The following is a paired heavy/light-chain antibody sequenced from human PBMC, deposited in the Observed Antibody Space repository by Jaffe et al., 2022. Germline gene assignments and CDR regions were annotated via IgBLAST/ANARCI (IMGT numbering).Light chain of an antibody. Sequence: QSVLTQPPSASGTPGQRVTISCSGSSSNIGSKYVYWYQQLPGTAPKLLMYRNNQRPSGVPDRFSGSRSGTSASLAISGLRSEDEADYYCATWDATLSGYVFGTGTKVTVL. CDR3: ATWDATLSGYV. V-gene: IGLV1-47*01. CDR2: RNN. J-gene: IGLJ1*01. CDR1: SSNIGSKY.
Heavy chain of an antibody. D-gene: IGHD1-26*01. Sequence: VQLVQSGAEVRNPGESLKISCKGSEYKFASYWIGWVRQMPGRGLEWMGIIYPGDSDTRYSPSFQGQVTISADKSISTAYLQWSSLKASDTAMYYCVKGYSGSLNDAFDIWGQGTMVTVSS. J-gene: IGHJ3*02. V-gene: IGHV5-51*03. CDR1: EYKFASYW. CDR2: IYPGDSDT. CDR3: VKGYSGSLNDAFDI.